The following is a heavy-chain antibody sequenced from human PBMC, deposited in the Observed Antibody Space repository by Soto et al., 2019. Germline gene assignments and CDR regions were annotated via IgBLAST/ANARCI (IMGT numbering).Heavy chain of an antibody. CDR2: IYHSGST. V-gene: IGHV4-30-2*01. CDR1: GGSISSGGYS. CDR3: ARRDYYHTSYYFDY. J-gene: IGHJ4*02. D-gene: IGHD3-22*01. Sequence: QLQLQESGSGLVKPSQTLSLTCAVSGGSISSGGYSWSWIRQPPGKGLEWIGYIYHSGSTYYNPSLKSRVTISVDRSKNQFSLKLSSVTAADTAVYYCARRDYYHTSYYFDYWGQGTLVTVSS.